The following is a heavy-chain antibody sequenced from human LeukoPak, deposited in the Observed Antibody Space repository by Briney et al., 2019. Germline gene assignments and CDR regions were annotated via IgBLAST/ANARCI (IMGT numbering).Heavy chain of an antibody. V-gene: IGHV1-18*01. Sequence: ASVKVSCKASGYTFTSYGISWVRQAPGQGLEWMAWISAYNDNTNYAQKFQGRVTITRDTSASTAYMELSSLRSEDTAVYYCAREYSSGWYDIGLDPWGQGTLVTVSS. CDR2: ISAYNDNT. D-gene: IGHD6-19*01. CDR3: AREYSSGWYDIGLDP. J-gene: IGHJ5*02. CDR1: GYTFTSYG.